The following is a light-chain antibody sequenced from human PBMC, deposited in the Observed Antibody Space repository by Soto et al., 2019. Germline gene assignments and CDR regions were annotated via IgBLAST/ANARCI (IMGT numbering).Light chain of an antibody. CDR1: QSVSNNY. CDR3: QQYGSSPPYT. V-gene: IGKV3-20*01. Sequence: EIVLTQSPGTLSLSPGERATLSCRASQSVSNNYLAWYQQKPGQAPRLLIFCSSDSATGIPDRFSGSGSGTEFTITISRLEPEDFAVYYCQQYGSSPPYTFGQGTKLEIK. J-gene: IGKJ2*01. CDR2: CSS.